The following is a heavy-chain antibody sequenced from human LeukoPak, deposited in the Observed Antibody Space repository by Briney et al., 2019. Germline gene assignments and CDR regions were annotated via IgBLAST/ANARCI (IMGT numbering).Heavy chain of an antibody. J-gene: IGHJ5*02. CDR3: AREDRDDSSGYFWFDP. CDR1: GFTVSSNY. D-gene: IGHD3-22*01. V-gene: IGHV3-53*04. Sequence: GGSLRLSCAASGFTVSSNYMSWVRQAPGKGLEWVSVIYSGGSIYYADSVKGRFTISRHNSKNTLYLQMNSLRAEDTAVYYCAREDRDDSSGYFWFDPWGQGTLVTVSS. CDR2: IYSGGSI.